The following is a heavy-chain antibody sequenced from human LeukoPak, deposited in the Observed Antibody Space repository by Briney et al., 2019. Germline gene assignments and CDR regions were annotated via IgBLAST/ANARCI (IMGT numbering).Heavy chain of an antibody. J-gene: IGHJ3*02. Sequence: PGGSLRLSCAASGFTFDDYAMHWVRQAPGKGLEWVSGISWNSGSIGYADSVKGRFTISRDNAKNSLYLQMNSLRAEDTAVYYCARDRESLAFDIWGQGTMVTVSS. CDR1: GFTFDDYA. CDR2: ISWNSGSI. CDR3: ARDRESLAFDI. D-gene: IGHD3-10*01. V-gene: IGHV3-9*01.